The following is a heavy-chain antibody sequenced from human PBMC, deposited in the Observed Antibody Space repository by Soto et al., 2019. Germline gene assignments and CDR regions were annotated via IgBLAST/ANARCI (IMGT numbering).Heavy chain of an antibody. CDR2: ISGSGGST. CDR1: A. Sequence: AMSWVRQAPGKGLEWVSAISGSGGSTYYADSVKGRFTISRDNSKNTLYLQMNSLRAEDTAVYYCAKDPGCSGGSCYSGGFNWGQGTLVTVSS. CDR3: AKDPGCSGGSCYSGGFN. D-gene: IGHD2-15*01. J-gene: IGHJ4*02. V-gene: IGHV3-23*01.